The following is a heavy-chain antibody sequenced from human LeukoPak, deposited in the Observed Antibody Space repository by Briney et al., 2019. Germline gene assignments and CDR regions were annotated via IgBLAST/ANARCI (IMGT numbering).Heavy chain of an antibody. J-gene: IGHJ4*02. D-gene: IGHD3-22*01. V-gene: IGHV1-8*03. CDR3: ARARRFGVYYDSIGY. Sequence: GASVNVSCKASGYSFTSNDINWVRQAAGQGLEGMGWMNPNSGNTGYAQKFQGGVTITRNTSISTAYMELSSLRSEDTAVYYCARARRFGVYYDSIGYWGQGTLVTVSS. CDR1: GYSFTSND. CDR2: MNPNSGNT.